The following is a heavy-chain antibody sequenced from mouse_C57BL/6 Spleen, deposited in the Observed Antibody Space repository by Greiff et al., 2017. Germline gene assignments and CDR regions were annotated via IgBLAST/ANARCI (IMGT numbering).Heavy chain of an antibody. CDR2: INPYNGGT. J-gene: IGHJ2*01. D-gene: IGHD2-1*01. CDR3: ARNYYGNYYFDY. CDR1: GYTFTDYY. Sequence: DVQLQESGPVLVKPGASVKMSCKASGYTFTDYYMNWVKQSHGKRLEWIGVINPYNGGTSYNQKFKGKATLTVDKSSSTAYMELNSLTSEDSAVYYCARNYYGNYYFDYWGQGTTLTVSS. V-gene: IGHV1-19*01.